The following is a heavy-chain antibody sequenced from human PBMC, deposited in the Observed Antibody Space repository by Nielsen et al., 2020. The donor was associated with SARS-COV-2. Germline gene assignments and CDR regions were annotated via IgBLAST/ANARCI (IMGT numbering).Heavy chain of an antibody. CDR3: ARGFKEYYYDSSGYYTGNWFDP. J-gene: IGHJ5*02. V-gene: IGHV4-30-4*01. CDR2: IYYSGST. Sequence: WIRQPPGKGLEWIGYIYYSGSTYYNPSLKSRVTISVDTSKNQFSLKLSSVTAADTAVYYCARGFKEYYYDSSGYYTGNWFDPWGQGTLVTVSS. D-gene: IGHD3-22*01.